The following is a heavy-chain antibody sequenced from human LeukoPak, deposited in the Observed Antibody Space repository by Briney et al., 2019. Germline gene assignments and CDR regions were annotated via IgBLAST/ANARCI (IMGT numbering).Heavy chain of an antibody. Sequence: VASVKVSCKASGYTFTSYGISWVRQAPGLGLEWMGWISPYNGNTNYAQKVQGRVTMTTDTSTTTAYMELRSLRVEDTAVYYCARETGIGGDCQFDNWGQGTLVTVSS. V-gene: IGHV1-18*01. CDR1: GYTFTSYG. J-gene: IGHJ4*02. CDR3: ARETGIGGDCQFDN. CDR2: ISPYNGNT. D-gene: IGHD1-14*01.